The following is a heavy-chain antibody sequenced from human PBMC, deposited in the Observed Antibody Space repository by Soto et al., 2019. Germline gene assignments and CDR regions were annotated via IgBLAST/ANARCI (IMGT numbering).Heavy chain of an antibody. CDR3: ARSPGAYYYDSSAYYCY. Sequence: GGSLRLSCAASGFTFRSYSMNWVRQAPGKGLEWVSSISSSSSYIYYADSVKGRFTISRDNAKNSLYLQMNSLRAEDTAVYYCARSPGAYYYDSSAYYCYWGQGTLVTVSS. D-gene: IGHD3-22*01. CDR2: ISSSSSYI. CDR1: GFTFRSYS. V-gene: IGHV3-21*01. J-gene: IGHJ4*02.